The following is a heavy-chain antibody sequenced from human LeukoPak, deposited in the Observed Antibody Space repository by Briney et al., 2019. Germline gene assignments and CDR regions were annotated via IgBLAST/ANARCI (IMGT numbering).Heavy chain of an antibody. J-gene: IGHJ3*01. CDR2: ISNSGGRT. V-gene: IGHV3-23*01. CDR3: AKDRLTLDALDV. D-gene: IGHD4/OR15-4a*01. Sequence: GGSLRLSCAASGFTFTTFYMSWVRQAPGKGLEWVSGISNSGGRTFYADSVKGRFTISRDDSKNTLYLQMNSLRDEDAAVYYCAKDRLTLDALDVWGQGTVVTVSS. CDR1: GFTFTTFY.